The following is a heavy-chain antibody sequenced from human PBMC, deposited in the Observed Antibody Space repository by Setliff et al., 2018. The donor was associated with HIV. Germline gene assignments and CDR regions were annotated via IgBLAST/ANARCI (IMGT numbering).Heavy chain of an antibody. V-gene: IGHV1-69*13. CDR1: GGTFSSYA. Sequence: SVKVSCKASGGTFSSYAISWVRQAPGQGLEWMGGIIPIFGTANYAQKFQGRVTITADESTSTAYMELSSLRSQDTAVYYCARIRAAALLNAFDIWGQGTMVTVSS. CDR2: IIPIFGTA. J-gene: IGHJ3*02. CDR3: ARIRAAALLNAFDI. D-gene: IGHD6-13*01.